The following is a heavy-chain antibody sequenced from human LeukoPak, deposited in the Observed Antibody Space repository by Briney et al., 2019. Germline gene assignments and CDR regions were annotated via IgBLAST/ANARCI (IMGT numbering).Heavy chain of an antibody. D-gene: IGHD6-13*01. V-gene: IGHV4-59*01. J-gene: IGHJ2*01. CDR3: ARRAATDWYFDL. Sequence: SETLSLTCTVSGGSISSYYWSWIRQPPGKGLEWIGYIYYSGSTNYNPSLKSRVTISVDTSKNQFSLKLSSVTAADTAVYYCARRAATDWYFDLWGRGTLVTVSS. CDR1: GGSISSYY. CDR2: IYYSGST.